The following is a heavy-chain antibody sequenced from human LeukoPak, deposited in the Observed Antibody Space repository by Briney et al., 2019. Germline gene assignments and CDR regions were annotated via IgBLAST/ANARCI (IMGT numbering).Heavy chain of an antibody. CDR3: AGDLDTSGYSFDY. V-gene: IGHV3-48*02. CDR1: GFSFSSYS. J-gene: IGHJ4*02. CDR2: ISGSSRVI. Sequence: GGSLRLSCAASGFSFSSYSMNWVRQAPGKGLEWVSYISGSSRVIYYADSVKGRFTISRDNAKNSLYLQMNSLRDDDTAVYHCAGDLDTSGYSFDYWGQGTLVTVSS. D-gene: IGHD3-22*01.